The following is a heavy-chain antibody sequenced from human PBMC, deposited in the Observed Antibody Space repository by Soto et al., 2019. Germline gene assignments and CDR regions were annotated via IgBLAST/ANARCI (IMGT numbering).Heavy chain of an antibody. V-gene: IGHV1-24*01. D-gene: IGHD3-10*01. CDR3: ATLWFGRKNYYYGMDV. Sequence: QVQLVQSGAEVKKPGASVKVSCKVSGYTLTELSMHWVRQAPGKGLEWMGGFDPEDGETIYAQKFQGRVTMTEDTXPXXADMELSSLRSEDTAVYYCATLWFGRKNYYYGMDVWGQGTTVTVSS. CDR2: FDPEDGET. J-gene: IGHJ6*02. CDR1: GYTLTELS.